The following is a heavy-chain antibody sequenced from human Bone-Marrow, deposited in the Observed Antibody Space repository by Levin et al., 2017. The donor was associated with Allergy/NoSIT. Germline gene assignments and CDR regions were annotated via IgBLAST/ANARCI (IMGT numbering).Heavy chain of an antibody. J-gene: IGHJ3*02. D-gene: IGHD6-13*01. V-gene: IGHV4-39*01. CDR1: HGSISSDHYY. CDR3: ARLDSSTLGSDAFDI. Sequence: SETLSLTCTVSHGSISSDHYYWGWIRQPPGKGLEWIGAIYYTGSTYYNPSLKSRVTIFVDTSKNQFSLSLTSVTAADTAMYYCARLDSSTLGSDAFDIWGQGTVVSVSS. CDR2: IYYTGST.